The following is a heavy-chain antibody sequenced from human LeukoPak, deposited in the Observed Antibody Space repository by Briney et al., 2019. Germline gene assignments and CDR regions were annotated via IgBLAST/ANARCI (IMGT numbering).Heavy chain of an antibody. CDR2: IYYSGSA. CDR3: ARGRDSSGYYYYYYGMDV. Sequence: SETLSLTCTVSGGSISSYYWSWIRQPPGKGLEWIGYIYYSGSANYNPSLKSRVTISVDTSKNQFSLKLSSVTAADTAVYYCARGRDSSGYYYYYYGMDVWGQGTTVTVSS. V-gene: IGHV4-59*12. D-gene: IGHD3-22*01. J-gene: IGHJ6*02. CDR1: GGSISSYY.